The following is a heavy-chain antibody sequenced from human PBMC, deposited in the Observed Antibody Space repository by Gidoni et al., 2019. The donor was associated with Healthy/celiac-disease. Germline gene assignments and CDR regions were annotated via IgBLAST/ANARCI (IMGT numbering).Heavy chain of an antibody. J-gene: IGHJ5*02. CDR3: ARQWYYDFWSGYLSWFDP. D-gene: IGHD3-3*01. V-gene: IGHV4-39*01. CDR1: GGSISSSSYY. Sequence: QLQLQESGPGLVKPSETLSLTCTVSGGSISSSSYYWGWIRQPPGKGLEWIGSIYYSGSTSYNPSLKSRVTISVDTSKNQFSLKLSSVTAADTAVYYCARQWYYDFWSGYLSWFDPWGQGTLVTVSS. CDR2: IYYSGST.